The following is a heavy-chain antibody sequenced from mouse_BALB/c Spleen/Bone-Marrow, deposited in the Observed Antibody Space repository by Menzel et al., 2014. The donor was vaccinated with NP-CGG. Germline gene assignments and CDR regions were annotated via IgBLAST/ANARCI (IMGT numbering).Heavy chain of an antibody. J-gene: IGHJ3*01. V-gene: IGHV5-6*01. CDR3: VRPYDYGTWFAY. CDR1: GFTFSTYG. Sequence: EVKLQESGGDLVKPGGSLKLSCAASGFTFSTYGMSWVRQTPDKRLEWVAAISNGGIYTYYPDTVKGRFTISRDNAKNTLYLQMSSLKSEDTAMCYCVRPYDYGTWFAYWGQGTLVTVSA. D-gene: IGHD2-4*01. CDR2: ISNGGIYT.